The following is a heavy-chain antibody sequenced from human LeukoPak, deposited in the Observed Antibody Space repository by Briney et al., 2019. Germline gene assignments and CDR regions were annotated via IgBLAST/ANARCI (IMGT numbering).Heavy chain of an antibody. CDR1: GFTVSSNY. D-gene: IGHD1-26*01. V-gene: IGHV3-53*01. J-gene: IGHJ4*02. CDR3: ARVYSGSWGYYFDY. CDR2: IYSGGST. Sequence: GSLRLSSSASGFTVSSNYMSWVRQAPGKGLEWVSVIYSGGSTYYADSVKGRFTISRDNSKNTLYLQMNSLRAEDTAVYYCARVYSGSWGYYFDYWGQGTLVTVSS.